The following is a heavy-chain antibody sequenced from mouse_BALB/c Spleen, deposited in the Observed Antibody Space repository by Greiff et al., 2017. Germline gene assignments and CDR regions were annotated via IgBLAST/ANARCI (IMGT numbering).Heavy chain of an antibody. D-gene: IGHD2-4*01. CDR3: ARHGTMITTFDY. CDR2: ISNGGGST. CDR1: GFTFSSYT. J-gene: IGHJ2*01. V-gene: IGHV5-12-2*01. Sequence: EVKLVESGGGLVQPGGSLKLSCAASGFTFSSYTMSWVRQTPEKRLEWVAYISNGGGSTYYPDTVKGRFTISRDNAKNTLYLQMSSLKSEDTAMYYCARHGTMITTFDYWGQGTTLTVSS.